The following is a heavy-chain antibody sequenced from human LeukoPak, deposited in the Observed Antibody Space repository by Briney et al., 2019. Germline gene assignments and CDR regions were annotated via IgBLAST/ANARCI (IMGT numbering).Heavy chain of an antibody. D-gene: IGHD2-2*01. CDR1: GFTFSSSG. J-gene: IGHJ6*03. CDR3: ARAGGYCTTTRCYYYYYMDV. Sequence: GGSLRLSCAASGFTFSSSGLHWVRQAPGKELEWVAIISYDGSNKYYADSVKGRFTISRDNSKNTLYLQMNSLRPEDTAVYYCARAGGYCTTTRCYYYYYMDVWGKGTTVTVSS. CDR2: ISYDGSNK. V-gene: IGHV3-30*04.